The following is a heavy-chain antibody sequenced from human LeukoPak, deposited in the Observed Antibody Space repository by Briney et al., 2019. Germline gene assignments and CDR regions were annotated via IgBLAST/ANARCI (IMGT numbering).Heavy chain of an antibody. J-gene: IGHJ4*02. CDR2: ISPTGSTT. D-gene: IGHD6-6*01. Sequence: GGSLRLSCAASGFTFSSHSMNWVRQAPGKGLVWVSRISPTGSTTSYADSVKGRFTVSRDNAKNTLYLQVNNLRAEDTAVYYCARGPNSNWSGLDFWGQGTLLTVSP. CDR1: GFTFSSHS. CDR3: ARGPNSNWSGLDF. V-gene: IGHV3-74*01.